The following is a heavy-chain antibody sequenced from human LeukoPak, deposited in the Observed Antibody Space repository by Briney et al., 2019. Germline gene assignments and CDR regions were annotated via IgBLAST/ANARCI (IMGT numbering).Heavy chain of an antibody. D-gene: IGHD6-13*01. CDR2: IFHTGTA. CDR3: ASQVHWAAALDS. V-gene: IGHV4-59*08. CDR1: SGSMTSYY. J-gene: IGHJ4*02. Sequence: SETLSLTCNVSSGSMTSYYWSWIRQPPGRGLEWIGYIFHTGTATYNPSLKSRFTMSADTSQKQFSLKVTSVTAADTAVYYCASQVHWAAALDSWGQGTLVSVSS.